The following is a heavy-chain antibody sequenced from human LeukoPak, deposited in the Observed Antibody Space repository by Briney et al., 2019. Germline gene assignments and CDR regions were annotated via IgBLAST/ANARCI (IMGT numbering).Heavy chain of an antibody. D-gene: IGHD4-17*01. CDR3: ASVGASHYGDWFFDY. CDR1: DSSIRSNYL. V-gene: IGHV4-38-2*02. J-gene: IGHJ4*02. Sequence: PSETLSLTCTVSDSSIRSNYLWGWIRQPPGKGLEWIGNVDQSGSTYYNPSLKSGAPLSLDTSKKQYSLKLTSLASAATAGYYFASVGASHYGDWFFDYWGQGTLVTVSS. CDR2: VDQSGST.